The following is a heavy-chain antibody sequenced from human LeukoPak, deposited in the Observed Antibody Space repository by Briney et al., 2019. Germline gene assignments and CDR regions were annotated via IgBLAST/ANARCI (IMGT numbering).Heavy chain of an antibody. CDR3: ARHPGGDYYDSSGYYLDY. CDR1: GGSFSAYY. Sequence: PSETLSLTCAVYGGSFSAYYWSWIRQPPGKGLEWLGEINHSEGTNYNPSLRSRVTISVDTSKNQFSLKLSSVTAADTAVYYCARHPGGDYYDSSGYYLDYWGQGTLVTVSS. J-gene: IGHJ4*02. V-gene: IGHV4-34*01. CDR2: INHSEGT. D-gene: IGHD3-22*01.